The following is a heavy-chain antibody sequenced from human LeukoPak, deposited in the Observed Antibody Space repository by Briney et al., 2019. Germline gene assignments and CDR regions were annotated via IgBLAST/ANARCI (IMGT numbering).Heavy chain of an antibody. CDR3: ARAPQLLWFGELFGDYYYYYGMDV. J-gene: IGHJ6*02. Sequence: SVKVSCKASGYTFTSYGISWVRQAPGQGLEWMGWISAYNGNTNYAQKLQGRVTMTTDTSTSTAYMELRSLRSDDTAVYYCARAPQLLWFGELFGDYYYYYGMDVWGQGTTVTVSS. CDR1: GYTFTSYG. V-gene: IGHV1-18*01. CDR2: ISAYNGNT. D-gene: IGHD3-10*01.